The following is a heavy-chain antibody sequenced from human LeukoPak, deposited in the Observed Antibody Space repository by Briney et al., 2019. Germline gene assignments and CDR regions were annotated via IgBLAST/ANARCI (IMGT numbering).Heavy chain of an antibody. D-gene: IGHD3-9*01. V-gene: IGHV3-74*01. CDR2: INSDGSST. J-gene: IGHJ4*02. Sequence: GGSLRLSCAASGFTFSSYWMHWVRQAPGKGLVWVSRINSDGSSTSYADSVKGRFTISRDNAKNTLYLQMNSLRAEDTAVYYCARYDILTGYYRVWGQGTLVTVSS. CDR3: ARYDILTGYYRV. CDR1: GFTFSSYW.